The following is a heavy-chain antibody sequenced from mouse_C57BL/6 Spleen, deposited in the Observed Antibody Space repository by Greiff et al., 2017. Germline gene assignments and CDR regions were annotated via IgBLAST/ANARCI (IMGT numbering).Heavy chain of an antibody. V-gene: IGHV1-42*01. Sequence: EVQLQQSGPELVKPGASVKISCKASGYSFTGYYMNWVKQSPEKSLERIGEINPSTGGTTYNQKVKAKATLTVDKSSSTAYMQLKSLTSEDSAVYYCARRRAYDYDGDWYFDVCGTGTTVTGSS. D-gene: IGHD2-4*01. J-gene: IGHJ1*03. CDR2: INPSTGGT. CDR3: ARRRAYDYDGDWYFDV. CDR1: GYSFTGYY.